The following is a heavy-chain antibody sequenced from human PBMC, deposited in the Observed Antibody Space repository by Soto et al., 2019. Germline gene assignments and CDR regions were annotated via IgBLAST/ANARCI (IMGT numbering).Heavy chain of an antibody. CDR3: ARDRIAAAEGYFDL. J-gene: IGHJ2*01. D-gene: IGHD6-13*01. CDR2: INPNSGGT. CDR1: GYTFTGYY. Sequence: PSVKVSCKASGYTFTGYYMHWVRQAPGQGLEWMGWINPNSGGTNYAQKFQGWVTMTRDTSISTAYMELSRLRSDDTAVYYCARDRIAAAEGYFDLWGRGTLVTVSS. V-gene: IGHV1-2*04.